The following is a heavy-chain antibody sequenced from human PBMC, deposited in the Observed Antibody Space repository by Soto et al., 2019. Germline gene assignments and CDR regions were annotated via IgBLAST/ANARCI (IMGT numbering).Heavy chain of an antibody. CDR2: INSDGSSL. Sequence: EVQLVESGGGLVQPGGSLRLSCAASGFIFSTYWMHWVRQAPGKGLVWVSRINSDGSSLSNADSVKGRFTIYRDNTKNTLYLQMHSLRAEDTAVYYCASQSGFGSPLGFDPWGQGTLVTVPS. CDR1: GFIFSTYW. D-gene: IGHD3-16*01. V-gene: IGHV3-74*01. J-gene: IGHJ5*02. CDR3: ASQSGFGSPLGFDP.